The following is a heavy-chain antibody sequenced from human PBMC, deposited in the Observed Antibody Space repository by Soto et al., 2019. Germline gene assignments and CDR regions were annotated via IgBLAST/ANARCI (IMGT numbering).Heavy chain of an antibody. J-gene: IGHJ6*02. CDR1: DGSITSAGYY. CDR2: IYYSGSS. Sequence: LSLTCTVSDGSITSAGYYGSSIRQHPGKGLEWTGYIYYSGSSYYNPSLKSRVTISVDTSKNQFSLKLSSVTAADTAVYYCAREGPTTVTSHGMDVWGQGTTVTVSS. CDR3: AREGPTTVTSHGMDV. V-gene: IGHV4-31*03. D-gene: IGHD4-17*01.